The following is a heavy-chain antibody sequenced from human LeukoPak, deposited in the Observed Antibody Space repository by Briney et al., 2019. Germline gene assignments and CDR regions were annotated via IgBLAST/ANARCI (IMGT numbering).Heavy chain of an antibody. CDR2: INAGNGNT. V-gene: IGHV1-3*01. J-gene: IGHJ4*02. D-gene: IGHD2-21*02. Sequence: ASVKVSCKASGYTFTSYAMHWVRQAPGQRLEWMGWINAGNGNTKYSQKFQGRVTITRDTSACTAYMELSSLRSEDTAVYYCARAGIVVVTAIYWGQGTLVTVSS. CDR3: ARAGIVVVTAIY. CDR1: GYTFTSYA.